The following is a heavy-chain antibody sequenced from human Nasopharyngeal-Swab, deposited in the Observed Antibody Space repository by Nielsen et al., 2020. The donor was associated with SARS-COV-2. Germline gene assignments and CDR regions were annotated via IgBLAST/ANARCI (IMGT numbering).Heavy chain of an antibody. D-gene: IGHD4-17*01. CDR1: VGTFSKYA. CDR3: ATWGIGYGENAHATFDS. V-gene: IGHV1-69*10. J-gene: IGHJ4*02. CDR2: IIVNLGMT. Sequence: SVKVSCKVSVGTFSKYAISWVRQAPGQGLERMGGIIVNLGMTKYAQKFKDSVIINADESTGTAYMELSSLRSEDTAVYYCATWGIGYGENAHATFDSWGQGTQVTVSS.